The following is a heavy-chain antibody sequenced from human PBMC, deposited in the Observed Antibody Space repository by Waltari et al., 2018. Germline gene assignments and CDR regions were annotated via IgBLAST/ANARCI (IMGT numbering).Heavy chain of an antibody. CDR1: GFTVSSNS. J-gene: IGHJ4*02. CDR2: IYSGGST. CDR3: ARARSGWHGVLFDY. Sequence: EVQLVESGGGLIQPGGSLRLSCAASGFTVSSNSMSWVRQAPGKGLEWVSVIYSGGSTYYADSVKGRFTISRDNSKNTLYLQMNSLRAEDTAVYYCARARSGWHGVLFDYWGQGTLVTVSS. V-gene: IGHV3-53*01. D-gene: IGHD6-19*01.